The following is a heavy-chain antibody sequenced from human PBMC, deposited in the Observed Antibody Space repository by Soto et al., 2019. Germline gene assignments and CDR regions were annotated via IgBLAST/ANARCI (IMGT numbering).Heavy chain of an antibody. Sequence: PLQTLSLTCAISGDSVSSNSAAWNWIRQSPSRGLEWLGRTYYMSKWYNDYAVSVKSRITINPDTSKNQFSLQLNSVTPEDTAVYYCARGTPSQIVVVPAAGGTYYYYYYMDVWGKGTTVTVSS. D-gene: IGHD2-2*01. J-gene: IGHJ6*03. CDR1: GDSVSSNSAA. CDR2: TYYMSKWYN. CDR3: ARGTPSQIVVVPAAGGTYYYYYYMDV. V-gene: IGHV6-1*01.